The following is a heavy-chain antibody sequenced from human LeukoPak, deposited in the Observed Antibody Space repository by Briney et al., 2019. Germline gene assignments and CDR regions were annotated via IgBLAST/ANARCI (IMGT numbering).Heavy chain of an antibody. J-gene: IGHJ5*02. CDR3: ARGAEQQPPFGP. V-gene: IGHV3-21*01. D-gene: IGHD6-13*01. CDR1: GFTFSSYS. Sequence: GGSLRLSCAASGFTFSSYSMNWVRQAPGKGLEWVSSISSSSSYIYYADSVKGRFTISRDNAKNSLYLQMNSLRAEDTAVYYCARGAEQQPPFGPWGQGTLVTVSS. CDR2: ISSSSSYI.